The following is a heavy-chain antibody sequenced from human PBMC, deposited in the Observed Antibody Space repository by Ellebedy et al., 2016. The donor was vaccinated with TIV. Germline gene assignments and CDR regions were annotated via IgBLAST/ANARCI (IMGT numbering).Heavy chain of an antibody. CDR3: ARAVAGTTPYYYYGMDV. J-gene: IGHJ6*02. CDR2: IDWDDDK. CDR1: GGSFSGYY. Sequence: TLSLTCAVYGGSFSGYYWSWIRQPPGKALEWLARIDWDDDKYYSTSLKTRLTISKDTSKNQVVLTMTNMDPVDTATYYCARAVAGTTPYYYYGMDVWGQGTTVTVSS. V-gene: IGHV2-70*11. D-gene: IGHD6-19*01.